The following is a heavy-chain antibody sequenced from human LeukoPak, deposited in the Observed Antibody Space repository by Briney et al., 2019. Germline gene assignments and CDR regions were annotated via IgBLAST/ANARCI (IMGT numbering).Heavy chain of an antibody. V-gene: IGHV3-23*01. CDR1: GFTFSSYG. D-gene: IGHD3-22*01. J-gene: IGHJ4*02. CDR2: VSGSGGST. CDR3: AREAYYYDSSGYYGAIDY. Sequence: GGSLRLSCAASGFTFSSYGMNWVRQAPGKGLEWVSSVSGSGGSTYYADSVKGRFTISRDNAKNTLYLQMNSLRAEDTAVYYCAREAYYYDSSGYYGAIDYWGQGTLVTVSS.